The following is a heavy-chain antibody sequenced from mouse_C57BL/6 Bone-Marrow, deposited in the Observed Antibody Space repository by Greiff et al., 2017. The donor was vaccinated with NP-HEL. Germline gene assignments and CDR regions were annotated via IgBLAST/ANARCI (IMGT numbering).Heavy chain of an antibody. J-gene: IGHJ2*01. Sequence: EVQRVESGGGLVQPGESLKLSCESTEYEFPSHDMSWVRKTPEKRLELVAAINSDGGSTYYPDTMESRFIISRDNTTKTLYLQMSRLRSEDTAMYYCARHDASYYDGPDYWGQGTTLTVSS. D-gene: IGHD1-1*01. CDR3: ARHDASYYDGPDY. CDR2: INSDGGST. CDR1: EYEFPSHD. V-gene: IGHV5-2*01.